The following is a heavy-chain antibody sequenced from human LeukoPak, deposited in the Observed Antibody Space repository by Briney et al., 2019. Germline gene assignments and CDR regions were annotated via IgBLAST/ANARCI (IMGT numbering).Heavy chain of an antibody. J-gene: IGHJ4*02. CDR1: GGSMSSSSYY. CDR3: AREAYCGGDCYSGDY. Sequence: SETLSLTCTFSGGSMSSSSYYWGWIRQPPGKGLEWIGSIYYSGSTYYNPSLKSRVTISVDTYKNQFSLKLSSVTAADTAVYYCAREAYCGGDCYSGDYWGQGTLVTVSS. D-gene: IGHD2-21*02. CDR2: IYYSGST. V-gene: IGHV4-39*02.